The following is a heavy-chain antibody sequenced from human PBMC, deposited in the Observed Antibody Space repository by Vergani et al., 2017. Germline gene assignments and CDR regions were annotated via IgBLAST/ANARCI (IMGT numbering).Heavy chain of an antibody. CDR1: GVSFSGYY. D-gene: IGHD6-13*01. V-gene: IGHV4-34*01. CDR2: INHSGST. Sequence: QVQLQQWGAGLLKPSETLSLTCAVYGVSFSGYYWSWIRQPPGKGLEWIGEINHSGSTKYNPSLKSRVTISVDTFKNQFSLKLSSVTAADTAVYYCAVKYSRRWYRWFDPGGEGTLVTVSS. CDR3: AVKYSRRWYRWFDP. J-gene: IGHJ5*02.